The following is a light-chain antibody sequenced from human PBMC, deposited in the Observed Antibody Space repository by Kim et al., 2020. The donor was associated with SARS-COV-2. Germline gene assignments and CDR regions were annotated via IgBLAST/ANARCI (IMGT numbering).Light chain of an antibody. CDR3: QAWDSSTLCWV. CDR1: KLGDKY. J-gene: IGLJ3*02. Sequence: SYELTQPPSVSVSPGQTASITCSGDKLGDKYACWYQQKPGQSPVLVIYQDSKRPSGIPERFSGSNSGNTATLTISGTQAMDEADYYCQAWDSSTLCWVFGGGTQLTVL. CDR2: QDS. V-gene: IGLV3-1*01.